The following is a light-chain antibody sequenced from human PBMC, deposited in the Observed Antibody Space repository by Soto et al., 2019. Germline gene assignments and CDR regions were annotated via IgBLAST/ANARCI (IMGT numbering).Light chain of an antibody. CDR1: QSISSW. V-gene: IGKV1-5*03. CDR3: QQYDIFSLT. Sequence: DIQMTQSPSTLSASVGDRVTITCRASQSISSWLAWYQQKPGKAPKRLIYKASTLESGIPSRFSGGGSGTEFTLTISSQQPDDFATYYCQQYDIFSLTFGGGTKVEVK. CDR2: KAS. J-gene: IGKJ4*01.